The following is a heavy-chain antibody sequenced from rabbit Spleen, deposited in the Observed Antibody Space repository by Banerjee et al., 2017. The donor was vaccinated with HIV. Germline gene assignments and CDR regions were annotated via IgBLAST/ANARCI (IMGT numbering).Heavy chain of an antibody. D-gene: IGHD3-1*01. J-gene: IGHJ4*01. CDR2: IDVGSSGFT. CDR1: GFTLSSYY. V-gene: IGHV1S7*01. Sequence: QLVESGGSLVTLGGSLKLSCKASGFTLSSYYMNWVRQAPGKGLEWIGCIDVGSSGFTYFANWAKGRFTISRENAQNTVFLQMTSLTAADTATYFCARDLATVVGWNFNLWGPGTLVTVS. CDR3: ARDLATVVGWNFNL.